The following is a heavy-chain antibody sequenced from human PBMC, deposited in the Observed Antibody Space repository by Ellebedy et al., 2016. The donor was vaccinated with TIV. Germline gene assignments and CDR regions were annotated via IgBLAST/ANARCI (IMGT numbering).Heavy chain of an antibody. V-gene: IGHV3-48*04. Sequence: GESLKISCAASGFSFRSYSMNWVRQAPGKGLEWVSYISGSSISTYYADSVKGRFTISRDNAKNSLDLQMNSLRAEDTAVYYCARDMAWGNERINDPFDMWGQGTMVTVSS. CDR1: GFSFRSYS. CDR2: ISGSSIST. CDR3: ARDMAWGNERINDPFDM. D-gene: IGHD7-27*01. J-gene: IGHJ3*02.